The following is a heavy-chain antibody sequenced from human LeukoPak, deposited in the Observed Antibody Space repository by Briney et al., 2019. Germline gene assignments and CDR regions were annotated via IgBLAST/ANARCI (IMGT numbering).Heavy chain of an antibody. CDR1: GFTFSSYS. Sequence: GSLRLSCAASGFTFSSYSMNWVRQAPGKGLEWVSSISSSSSYIYYADSVKGRFTISRDNAKNSLYLQMKSLRAEDTAVYYCARDRRSGSYGGDYYFDYWGQGTLVTVSS. V-gene: IGHV3-21*01. J-gene: IGHJ4*02. D-gene: IGHD1-26*01. CDR3: ARDRRSGSYGGDYYFDY. CDR2: ISSSSSYI.